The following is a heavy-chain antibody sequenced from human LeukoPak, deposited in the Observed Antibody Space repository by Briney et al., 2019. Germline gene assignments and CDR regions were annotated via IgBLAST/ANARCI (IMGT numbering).Heavy chain of an antibody. D-gene: IGHD3-16*01. CDR3: ARDHRAGGARFDY. CDR1: GGSFSGYY. V-gene: IGHV4-34*01. J-gene: IGHJ4*02. Sequence: SETLSLTCAVYGGSFSGYYWSWIRQPPGKGLEWIGSIYYSGSTYYNPSLKSRVTISVDTSKNQFSLKLSSVTAADTAVYYCARDHRAGGARFDYWGQGTLVTVSS. CDR2: IYYSGST.